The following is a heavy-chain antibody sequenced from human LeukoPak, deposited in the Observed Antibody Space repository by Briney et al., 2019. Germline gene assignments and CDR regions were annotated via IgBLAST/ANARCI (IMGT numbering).Heavy chain of an antibody. CDR1: GYSFTSYW. CDR3: AQSPLFHYDFWSGYDY. Sequence: GESLKISCKGSGYSFTSYWIGWVRQATGQGLEWMGWINPNSGGTNYAQKFQGRVTMTRDTSISTAYMELSRLRSDDTAVYYCAQSPLFHYDFWSGYDYWGQGTPVTVSS. D-gene: IGHD3-3*01. V-gene: IGHV1-2*02. CDR2: INPNSGGT. J-gene: IGHJ4*02.